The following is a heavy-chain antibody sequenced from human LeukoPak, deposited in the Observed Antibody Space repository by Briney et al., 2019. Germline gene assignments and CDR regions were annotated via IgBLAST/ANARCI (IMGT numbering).Heavy chain of an antibody. CDR2: INSDGSST. Sequence: GGSLRLSCAASGFTFSSYWMHWVRQAPGKGLVWVSRINSDGSSTSYADSVKGRFTISRDNAKNTLYLQMNSLRAGDTAVYYCAREDIVVVPAMGYWGQGTLVTVSS. CDR3: AREDIVVVPAMGY. V-gene: IGHV3-74*01. J-gene: IGHJ4*02. D-gene: IGHD2-2*01. CDR1: GFTFSSYW.